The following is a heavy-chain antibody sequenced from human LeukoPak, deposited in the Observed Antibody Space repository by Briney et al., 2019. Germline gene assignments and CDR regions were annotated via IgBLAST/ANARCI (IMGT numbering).Heavy chain of an antibody. Sequence: GGSLRPSCAAFGFTFSRYWMHWVRQPPGKGLVWVSRIYSDGNTTSYADSVKGRVTISRDNAKNTLYLQMNSLRAEDTAVYYCARDPSYSDGYFDFWGQGTLVTVSS. J-gene: IGHJ4*02. CDR1: GFTFSRYW. V-gene: IGHV3-74*01. CDR2: IYSDGNTT. D-gene: IGHD5-18*01. CDR3: ARDPSYSDGYFDF.